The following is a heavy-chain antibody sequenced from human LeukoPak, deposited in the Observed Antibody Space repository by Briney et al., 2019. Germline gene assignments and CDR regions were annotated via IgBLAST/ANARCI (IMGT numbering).Heavy chain of an antibody. CDR2: IYYVGGT. CDR3: ARTLAGPTHDH. J-gene: IGHJ4*02. V-gene: IGHV4-39*01. Sequence: SETLSLTCTVSGGSMSSNSYYWGWIRQPPGQGLEWIGNIYYVGGTYYNPSLKSRVIISVDTSENQFSLQLCSVTAADTAVYYCARTLAGPTHDHWGQGTLVTVSS. CDR1: GGSMSSNSYY.